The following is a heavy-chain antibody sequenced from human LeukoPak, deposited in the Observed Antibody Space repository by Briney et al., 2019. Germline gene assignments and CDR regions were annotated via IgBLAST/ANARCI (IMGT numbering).Heavy chain of an antibody. J-gene: IGHJ3*02. CDR3: ASRVTYNWNYRDAFDI. V-gene: IGHV5-51*01. Sequence: GESLKISCKGSGYSFTSYWIGWVRQMPGKGLEWMGIIYPGDSDTRHSPSFQGQVTISADKSISTAYLQWSSLKASDTAMYYCASRVTYNWNYRDAFDIWGQGTMVTVSS. CDR2: IYPGDSDT. D-gene: IGHD1-7*01. CDR1: GYSFTSYW.